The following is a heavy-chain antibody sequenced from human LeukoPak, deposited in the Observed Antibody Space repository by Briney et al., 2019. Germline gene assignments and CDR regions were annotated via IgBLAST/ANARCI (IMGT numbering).Heavy chain of an antibody. CDR3: ASSLWGGYNNFDY. V-gene: IGHV1-18*01. Sequence: GASVKVSCKASGYTFTSYGISWVRQTPGQGLEWMGWISAYNGNTNYAQKLQGRVTMTTDTSTSTAYMELRSPRSDDTAVYYCASSLWGGYNNFDYWGQGTLVTVSS. J-gene: IGHJ4*02. CDR1: GYTFTSYG. CDR2: ISAYNGNT. D-gene: IGHD5-24*01.